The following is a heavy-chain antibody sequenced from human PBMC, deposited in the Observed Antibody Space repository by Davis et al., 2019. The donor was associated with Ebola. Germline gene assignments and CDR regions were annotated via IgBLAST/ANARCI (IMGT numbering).Heavy chain of an antibody. CDR1: GGSFSGYY. J-gene: IGHJ5*02. CDR3: ARGGEYCRGGSCYPNWFDP. CDR2: INHSGST. V-gene: IGHV4-34*01. D-gene: IGHD2-15*01. Sequence: MPSETLSLTCAVYGGSFSGYYWSWIRQPPGKGLEWIGEINHSGSTNYNPSLKSRVTISVDTSKNQFSLKLSSVTAADTAVYYCARGGEYCRGGSCYPNWFDPWGQGTLVTVSS.